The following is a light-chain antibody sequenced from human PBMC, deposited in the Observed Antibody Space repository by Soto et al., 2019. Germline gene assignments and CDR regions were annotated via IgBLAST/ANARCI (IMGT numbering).Light chain of an antibody. V-gene: IGKV3-15*01. CDR3: QQYGSSPLT. Sequence: EIVMTQSPATLSLSPGXRATLSCRASQTIDNTLAWYQRKPGQAPRLLIYDASTRATGVPARFSGSGSGTDFTLTISRLEPEDFAVYYCQQYGSSPLTFGGGTKVDIK. CDR2: DAS. CDR1: QTIDNT. J-gene: IGKJ4*01.